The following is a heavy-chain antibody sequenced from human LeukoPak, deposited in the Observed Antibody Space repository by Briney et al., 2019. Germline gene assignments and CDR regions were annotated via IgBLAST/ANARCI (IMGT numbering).Heavy chain of an antibody. CDR1: GYTFTSYY. V-gene: IGHV1-46*01. CDR2: INPSGGST. D-gene: IGHD3-22*01. CDR3: AREGAGYYYDSSGYNYFDY. Sequence: ASVKVSCKASGYTFTSYYMHWVRQAPGQGLEWMGIINPSGGSTSYAQKFQGRVTMTRDTSTSTVYMELSSLRSEDTAVYYCAREGAGYYYDSSGYNYFDYWGQGTLVTVSS. J-gene: IGHJ4*02.